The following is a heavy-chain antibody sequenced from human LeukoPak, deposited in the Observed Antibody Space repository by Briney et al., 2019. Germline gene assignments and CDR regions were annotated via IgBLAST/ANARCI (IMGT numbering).Heavy chain of an antibody. Sequence: SSETLSLTCTVSGGSISSYYWSWIRQSPGKGLEWIGYIYYGGSTNYNPSLKSRVTMSVDTSKNQFSLKLSSVTAAGTAVYYCAREGDFWSGPPSHPFDYWGQGTLVTVSS. CDR3: AREGDFWSGPPSHPFDY. J-gene: IGHJ4*02. D-gene: IGHD3-3*01. V-gene: IGHV4-59*12. CDR2: IYYGGST. CDR1: GGSISSYY.